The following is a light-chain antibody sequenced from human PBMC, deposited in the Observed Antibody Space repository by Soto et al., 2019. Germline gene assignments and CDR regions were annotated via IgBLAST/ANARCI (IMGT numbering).Light chain of an antibody. V-gene: IGLV2-14*03. CDR1: SSDVGAYDF. Sequence: QSVLTQPASVSGSPGQSTTISCTGTSSDVGAYDFVSWYQQHPDKAPKLMIYEVRNRPSGVSNRFSGSKSVNTATLTISGLQAEDEADYYCSSYTTSSTRVFGTGTKVTVL. CDR2: EVR. J-gene: IGLJ1*01. CDR3: SSYTTSSTRV.